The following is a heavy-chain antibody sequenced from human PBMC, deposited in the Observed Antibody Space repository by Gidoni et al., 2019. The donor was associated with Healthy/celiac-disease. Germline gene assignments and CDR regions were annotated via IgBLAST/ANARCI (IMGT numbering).Heavy chain of an antibody. J-gene: IGHJ4*02. CDR3: ARDHDSSGYAFDY. V-gene: IGHV4-39*07. Sequence: QLQLQESGPGLVKPSDTLSLTCTVSVGPISSSSYYWGWIRQPPGKGLEWFGSSYYSGSTYYNPSLKSRVTISVDTSKNQFSLKLSSVTAADTAVYYCARDHDSSGYAFDYWGQGTLVTVSS. CDR1: VGPISSSSYY. D-gene: IGHD3-22*01. CDR2: SYYSGST.